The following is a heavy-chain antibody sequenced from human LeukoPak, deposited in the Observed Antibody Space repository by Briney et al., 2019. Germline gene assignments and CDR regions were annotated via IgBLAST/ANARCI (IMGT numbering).Heavy chain of an antibody. D-gene: IGHD5-12*01. Sequence: TGGSLRLSCAASGFTFDDYPMHWVRQAPGRCLEWVSLISGDGGSTYYADSVKGRFIISRDNSKNSLYLQMNSLRAEDTALYYCAKVIYSGYDLFDYWGQGTLVTVSS. CDR3: AKVIYSGYDLFDY. CDR2: ISGDGGST. J-gene: IGHJ4*02. V-gene: IGHV3-43*02. CDR1: GFTFDDYP.